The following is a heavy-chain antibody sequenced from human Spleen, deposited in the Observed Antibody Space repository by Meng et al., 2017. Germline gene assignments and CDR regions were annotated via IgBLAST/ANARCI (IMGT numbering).Heavy chain of an antibody. CDR3: ANLNRATAQPVGMDV. CDR2: ISGNGAST. D-gene: IGHD1-14*01. Sequence: GGSLRLSCAASAFTFSTYAMSWVRQAPGKGLEWVSAISGNGASTYYANSVEGRFTISRDNSKNMLSLQMNSLRAEDTAIYYCANLNRATAQPVGMDVWGQGTTVTVSS. CDR1: AFTFSTYA. J-gene: IGHJ6*02. V-gene: IGHV3-23*01.